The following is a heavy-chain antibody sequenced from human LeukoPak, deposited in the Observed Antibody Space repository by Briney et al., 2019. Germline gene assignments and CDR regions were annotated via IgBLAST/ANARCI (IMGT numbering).Heavy chain of an antibody. J-gene: IGHJ4*02. CDR1: GFTFSSYA. D-gene: IGHD3-3*01. CDR3: ARSGHPWYDFWSGHSGAPFDY. Sequence: PGGSLRLSCAASGFTFSSYAMSWVRQAPGKGLEWVSAISGSGGSTYYADSVKGRFTISRDNSKNTLYLQMNSLRAEDTAVYYCARSGHPWYDFWSGHSGAPFDYWGQGTLVTVSS. V-gene: IGHV3-23*01. CDR2: ISGSGGST.